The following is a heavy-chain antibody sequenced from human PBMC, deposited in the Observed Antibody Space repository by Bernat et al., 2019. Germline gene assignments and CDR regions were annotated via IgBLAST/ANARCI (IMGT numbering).Heavy chain of an antibody. J-gene: IGHJ4*02. V-gene: IGHV3-21*01. Sequence: EVQLVESGGGLVKPGGSLRLSCAASGFTFSSYSMNWVRQAPGKGLEWVSSISSSSSYIYYEDSVKGRFTISRDNAKNSLYLQMNSLRAEDTAVYYCASLGALGYEPYRHRHFDYWGQGTLVTVSS. CDR3: ASLGALGYEPYRHRHFDY. D-gene: IGHD1-26*01. CDR2: ISSSSSYI. CDR1: GFTFSSYS.